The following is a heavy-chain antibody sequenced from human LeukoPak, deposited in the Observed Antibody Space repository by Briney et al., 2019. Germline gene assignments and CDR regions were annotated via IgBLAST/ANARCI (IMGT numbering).Heavy chain of an antibody. V-gene: IGHV3-23*01. D-gene: IGHD2-2*01. CDR2: ISGSGGGT. J-gene: IGHJ3*02. CDR3: AKGGYCSSSSCYGVDAFDI. CDR1: GFTFSSYA. Sequence: GGSLRLSCAASGFTFSSYAMSWVRQAPGKGLEWVSAISGSGGGTYYADSVKGRFTISRDNSKNTLFLQMHSLRAEDTAVYYCAKGGYCSSSSCYGVDAFDIWGQGTMVTVSS.